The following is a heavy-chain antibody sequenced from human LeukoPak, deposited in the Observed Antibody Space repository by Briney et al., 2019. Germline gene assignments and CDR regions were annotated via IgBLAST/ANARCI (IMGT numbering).Heavy chain of an antibody. CDR1: GFTFDDYA. V-gene: IGHV3-9*01. CDR3: AKDSQYYYDSSGYRPNWFDP. J-gene: IGHJ5*02. CDR2: TSWNSGSI. D-gene: IGHD3-22*01. Sequence: PGGSLRLSCAASGFTFDDYAMHWVRQAPGKGLEWVSGTSWNSGSIGYADSVKGRFTISRDNAKNSLYLQMNSLRAEDTALYYCAKDSQYYYDSSGYRPNWFDPWGQGTLVTVSS.